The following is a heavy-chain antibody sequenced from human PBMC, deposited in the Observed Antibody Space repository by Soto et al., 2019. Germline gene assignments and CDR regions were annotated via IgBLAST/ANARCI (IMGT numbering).Heavy chain of an antibody. J-gene: IGHJ2*01. D-gene: IGHD5-12*01. Sequence: GASVKVSCKASGYTFTSYPISWVRQAPGQGLEWMGGIIPIFGTVNYAQKFQGRVTITADESTSTAYMELSSLRSEDTAVYYCARGNHRWLQLWYFDLWGRGTLVTVSS. V-gene: IGHV1-69*13. CDR3: ARGNHRWLQLWYFDL. CDR1: GYTFTSYP. CDR2: IIPIFGTV.